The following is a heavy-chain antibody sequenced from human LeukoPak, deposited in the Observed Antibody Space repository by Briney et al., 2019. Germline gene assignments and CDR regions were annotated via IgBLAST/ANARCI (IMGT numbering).Heavy chain of an antibody. D-gene: IGHD3-3*01. V-gene: IGHV3-7*01. J-gene: IGHJ3*02. CDR2: IKQDGSEK. Sequence: PGGSLRLSCAASGFTFSSYWMSWVRQAPGKGLEWVANIKQDGSEKYYVDSVKGRFTISRDNAKNSLYLQMNSLRAEDTAVYYCARALLEWLGLAFDIWGQGKMVTVSS. CDR1: GFTFSSYW. CDR3: ARALLEWLGLAFDI.